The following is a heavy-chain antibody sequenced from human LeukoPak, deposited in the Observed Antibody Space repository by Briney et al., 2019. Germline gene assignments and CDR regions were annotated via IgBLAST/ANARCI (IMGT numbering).Heavy chain of an antibody. J-gene: IGHJ4*02. D-gene: IGHD6-13*01. CDR2: IYHSGST. CDR1: GDSISSSNW. V-gene: IGHV4-4*02. CDR3: AREMSYSSSWYPHQYSFDF. Sequence: SGTLSLTCAVSGDSISSSNWWRWVRQPPGKGLEWIGEIYHSGSTNYNPSLKSRVTISVDKSKNQFSLKLSSVTAADTAVYYCAREMSYSSSWYPHQYSFDFWGQGTLVTVSS.